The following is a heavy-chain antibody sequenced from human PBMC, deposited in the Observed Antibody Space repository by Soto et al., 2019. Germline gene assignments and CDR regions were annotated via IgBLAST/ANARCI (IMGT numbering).Heavy chain of an antibody. CDR1: GGSISSYY. V-gene: IGHV4-59*01. D-gene: IGHD6-19*01. Sequence: AXETLSLTCTVSGGSISSYYWSWIRQPPGKGLEWIGYIYYSGSTNYNPSLKSRVTISVDTSKNQFSLKLSSVTAADTAVYYCARDISSKDSSGWQFDYWGQGTLVTVSS. CDR2: IYYSGST. J-gene: IGHJ4*02. CDR3: ARDISSKDSSGWQFDY.